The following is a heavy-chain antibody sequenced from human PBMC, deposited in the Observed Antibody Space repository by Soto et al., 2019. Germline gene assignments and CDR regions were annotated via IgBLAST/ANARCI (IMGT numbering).Heavy chain of an antibody. CDR2: ITGGGST. V-gene: IGHV3-23*01. J-gene: IGHJ4*02. CDR1: GFTFSSYA. CDR3: GTDQSVRGVTSLDY. Sequence: GGSLRLSCTASGFTFSSYAMSWVRQAPGKGLEWVSSITGGGSTYYADSVKGRFTISRDNSKNTLSLQMNSLRAEDTAVYSCGTDQSVRGVTSLDYWGQGTLVTVSS. D-gene: IGHD3-10*01.